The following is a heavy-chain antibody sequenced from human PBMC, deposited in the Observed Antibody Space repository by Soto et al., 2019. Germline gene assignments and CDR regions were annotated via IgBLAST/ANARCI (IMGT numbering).Heavy chain of an antibody. J-gene: IGHJ5*02. CDR3: ARDHTTGNPNPNWFDP. V-gene: IGHV3-11*01. D-gene: IGHD3-9*01. Sequence: PGGSLRLSCAASGFTFSDYYMSWIRQAPGKGLEWVSYISSSGSTIYYADSVKGRFTISRDNAKNSLYLQMNSLRAEDTAVYYCARDHTTGNPNPNWFDPWGQGTLVTVSS. CDR1: GFTFSDYY. CDR2: ISSSGSTI.